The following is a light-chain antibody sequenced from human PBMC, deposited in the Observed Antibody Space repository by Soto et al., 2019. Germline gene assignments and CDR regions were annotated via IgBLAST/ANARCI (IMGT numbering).Light chain of an antibody. J-gene: IGKJ1*01. CDR2: AAS. CDR1: QSISSY. CDR3: QESYSTPRT. Sequence: IQTTQSTSSLSASVGDRVTMTCRASQSISSYLNWYQQKPGKVPKLLIYAASSLQSGVPSRFSGSGSGTDFTLTICSLQPEDFATYYCQESYSTPRTFGQGTKVDIK. V-gene: IGKV1-39*01.